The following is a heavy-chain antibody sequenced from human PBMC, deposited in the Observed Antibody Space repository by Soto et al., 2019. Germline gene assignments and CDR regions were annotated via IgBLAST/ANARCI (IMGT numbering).Heavy chain of an antibody. D-gene: IGHD2-2*01. CDR1: GGSISSGGYY. CDR2: IYYSGST. V-gene: IGHV4-31*03. Sequence: SETLSLTCTVSGGSISSGGYYWSWIRQHPGKGLEWIGYIYYSGSTYYNPSLKSRVTISVDTSKNQFSLKLSSVTAADTAVYYCARVVPAANLYYFDYWGQGTLVTVSS. CDR3: ARVVPAANLYYFDY. J-gene: IGHJ4*02.